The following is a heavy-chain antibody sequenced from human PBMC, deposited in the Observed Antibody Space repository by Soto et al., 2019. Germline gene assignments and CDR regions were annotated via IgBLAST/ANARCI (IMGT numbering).Heavy chain of an antibody. CDR1: GFTFSSYA. CDR3: AEDARASSFLYSSGSPGYYGMDV. Sequence: GGSLRLSCAASGFTFSSYAMSWVRQAPGNGLEWVSAISGSGGSTYYADSVKGRFTISRDNSKNTLYLQMNSLRAEDTAVYYCAEDARASSFLYSSGSPGYYGMDVWGQGTTVTVSS. CDR2: ISGSGGST. D-gene: IGHD6-19*01. V-gene: IGHV3-23*01. J-gene: IGHJ6*02.